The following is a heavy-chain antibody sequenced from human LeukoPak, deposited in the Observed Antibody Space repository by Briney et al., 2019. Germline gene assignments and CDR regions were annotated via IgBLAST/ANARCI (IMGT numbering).Heavy chain of an antibody. CDR2: ISWNSGTI. CDR1: GFTFSSYA. J-gene: IGHJ4*02. CDR3: ARGLEKGYSYGIDY. D-gene: IGHD5-18*01. Sequence: GGSLRLSCAASGFTFSSYAMSWVRQAPGKGLEWVSGISWNSGTIGHADSVKGRFTISRDNAKDSLYLQMNSLRTDDTALYYCARGLEKGYSYGIDYWGQGTLVTVSS. V-gene: IGHV3-9*01.